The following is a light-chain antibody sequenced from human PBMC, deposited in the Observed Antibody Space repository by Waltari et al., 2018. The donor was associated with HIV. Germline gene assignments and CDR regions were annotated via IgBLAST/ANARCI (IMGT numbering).Light chain of an antibody. CDR3: QQYDNLPFT. Sequence: DIQMTQSPSSLSAFVGDRVTITCQASQDISNYLNWYQQKPGKAPKLLIYDASNLETGVPSRFSGSGSGTDFTFTISSLQPEYIATYYCQQYDNLPFTFGPGTKVDIK. CDR2: DAS. V-gene: IGKV1-33*01. J-gene: IGKJ3*01. CDR1: QDISNY.